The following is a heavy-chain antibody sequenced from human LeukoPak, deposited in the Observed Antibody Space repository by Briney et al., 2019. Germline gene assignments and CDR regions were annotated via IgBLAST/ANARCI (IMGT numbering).Heavy chain of an antibody. D-gene: IGHD3-9*01. J-gene: IGHJ6*02. V-gene: IGHV3-30*18. CDR1: GFTFNTFG. CDR2: ISYDGSNE. CDR3: AKSNYDILTGFYPEDNSYYGMDV. Sequence: GGSLRLSCAASGFTFNTFGMPWVRQAPGKGLEWVAVISYDGSNENYGDSVKGRFTISRDNSKNTLFLQMNNLRAEDMAVYYCAKSNYDILTGFYPEDNSYYGMDVWGQGTTVTVSS.